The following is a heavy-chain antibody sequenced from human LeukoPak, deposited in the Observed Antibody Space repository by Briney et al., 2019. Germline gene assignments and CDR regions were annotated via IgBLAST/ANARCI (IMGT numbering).Heavy chain of an antibody. Sequence: PGGSLRLSCAASGFTFSSYAMSWVRQAPGKGLEWVSSISSSSSYIYYADSVKGRFTISRDNAKNSLYLQMNSLRAEDTAVYYCATDKRGDLLRFLEWLSVFDYWGQGTLVTVSS. CDR3: ATDKRGDLLRFLEWLSVFDY. D-gene: IGHD3-3*01. CDR1: GFTFSSYA. J-gene: IGHJ4*02. CDR2: ISSSSSYI. V-gene: IGHV3-21*01.